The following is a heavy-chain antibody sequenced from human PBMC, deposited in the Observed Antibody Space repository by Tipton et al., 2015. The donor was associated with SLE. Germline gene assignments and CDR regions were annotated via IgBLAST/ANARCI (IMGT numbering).Heavy chain of an antibody. CDR2: VSYTGSV. CDR1: GGSISSHY. D-gene: IGHD6-13*01. CDR3: AKDPYSSSRYGYYYYYMDV. Sequence: TLSLTCTVSGGSISSHYWNWIRQPPGKGLEWVGYVSYTGSVKYNPSLKSRVTVSIDTSKNQFSLKLTSMTAADTAVYYCAKDPYSSSRYGYYYYYMDVWGKGTTVTVSS. V-gene: IGHV4-59*11. J-gene: IGHJ6*03.